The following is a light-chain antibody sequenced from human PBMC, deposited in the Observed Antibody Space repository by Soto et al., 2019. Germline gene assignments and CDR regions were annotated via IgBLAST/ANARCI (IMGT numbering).Light chain of an antibody. J-gene: IGLJ2*01. V-gene: IGLV2-11*01. CDR2: DVS. Sequence: QSALTQPRSVSGSPGQSVTISCTGTSSDVGGYNYVSWYQQHPGKAPKLMIYDVSKRPSGVPDRFPGSKSDNTASLTISGLQAEDEADYYCCSYAGSYTLVFGGGTKLTVL. CDR3: CSYAGSYTLV. CDR1: SSDVGGYNY.